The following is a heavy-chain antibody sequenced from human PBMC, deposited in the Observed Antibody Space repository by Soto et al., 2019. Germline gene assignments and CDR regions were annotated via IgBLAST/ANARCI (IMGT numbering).Heavy chain of an antibody. CDR3: AKDPPLHGDYGRTYYFDS. V-gene: IGHV3-23*01. D-gene: IGHD4-17*01. CDR2: IDAGSATT. CDR1: GFPFGSYP. J-gene: IGHJ4*02. Sequence: EVHLLESGGGLVQSGGSLRLSCAASGFPFGSYPMGWVRQTPGKGLEWVSGIDAGSATTHYADSVQGRFSISRDNSRNTVYMQMTSQRAEDTAVYYCAKDPPLHGDYGRTYYFDSWGQGTLVTVSS.